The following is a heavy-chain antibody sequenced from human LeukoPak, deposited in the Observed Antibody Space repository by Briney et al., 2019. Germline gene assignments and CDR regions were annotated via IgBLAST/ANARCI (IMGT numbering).Heavy chain of an antibody. CDR1: GFTFSSYA. J-gene: IGHJ4*02. CDR2: INNDGSFT. D-gene: IGHD3-9*01. CDR3: ARDPQTTTTFFDR. Sequence: GGSLRLSCAASGFTFSSYAMTWVRQAPGKGLIWVSRINNDGSFTSYADSVKGRFTISRDNAKNTLSLQMDSLRAEDTAVYFCARDPQTTTTFFDRWGQGTLVTVSS. V-gene: IGHV3-74*01.